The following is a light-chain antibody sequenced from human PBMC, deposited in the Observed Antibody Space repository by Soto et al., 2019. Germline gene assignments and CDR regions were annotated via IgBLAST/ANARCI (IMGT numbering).Light chain of an antibody. J-gene: IGLJ2*01. CDR1: SSDVGGYNY. Sequence: QSALTQPASVSGSPGQSITISCTGTSSDVGGYNYVSWFQQHPGKAPKLKIYEVSNRPSGVSNRFSGSKSGYTASLTISELQAEDEADYYCCSYAGSYTFVVFGGGTKVTVL. CDR3: CSYAGSYTFVV. CDR2: EVS. V-gene: IGLV2-14*03.